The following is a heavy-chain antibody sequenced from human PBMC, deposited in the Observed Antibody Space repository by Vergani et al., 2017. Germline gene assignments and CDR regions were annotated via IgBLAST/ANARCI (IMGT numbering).Heavy chain of an antibody. CDR3: AGGPASTGDNEDY. Sequence: QGQLVESGGGIVQPGRSLTLSCVASRSTFKTYGMHWVRQAPGKGLEWVGLIYYDGSNAYYADSVKGRFTISRDNAKNSLYLQMNSLRSEDTAVYYCAGGPASTGDNEDYWGQGTLVTVSS. D-gene: IGHD7-27*01. CDR2: IYYDGSNA. J-gene: IGHJ4*02. CDR1: RSTFKTYG. V-gene: IGHV3-33*03.